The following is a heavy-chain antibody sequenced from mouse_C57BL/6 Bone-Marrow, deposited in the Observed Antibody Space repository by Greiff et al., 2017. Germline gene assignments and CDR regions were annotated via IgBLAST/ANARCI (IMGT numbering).Heavy chain of an antibody. CDR1: GYTFTNYW. D-gene: IGHD2-12*01. J-gene: IGHJ4*01. CDR2: IYPGGGYT. CDR3: ARGRYAYAMDY. V-gene: IGHV1-63*01. Sequence: VQLQQSGAELVRPGTSVKMSCKASGYTFTNYWIGWAKQRPGHGLEWIGDIYPGGGYTNYNEKFKGKATLTADKSSSTAYMQFSSLTSEDSAIYYCARGRYAYAMDYWGQGTSVTVSS.